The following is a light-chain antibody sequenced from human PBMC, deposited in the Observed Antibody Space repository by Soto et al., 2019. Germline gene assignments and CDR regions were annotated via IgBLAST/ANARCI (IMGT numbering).Light chain of an antibody. V-gene: IGKV3-15*01. CDR2: GAS. Sequence: EIVMTQSPATLSASPGERATLSCRASQSVNSNLAWYQQKPGQAPRLLIYGASTRATGIPARFSGSGSGTEFTLTISSLQSEDFAVYYCQQYNNWPRTFGQGTKV. J-gene: IGKJ1*01. CDR3: QQYNNWPRT. CDR1: QSVNSN.